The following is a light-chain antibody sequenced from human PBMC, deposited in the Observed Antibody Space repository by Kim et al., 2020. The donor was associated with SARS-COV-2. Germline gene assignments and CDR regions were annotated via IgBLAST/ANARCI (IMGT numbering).Light chain of an antibody. J-gene: IGLJ2*01. CDR3: QAWDSSTVV. Sequence: SASPRQTASITCSGDKLGDKYACWYQQKPGQSPVLVIYQDSKRPSGIPERFSGSNSGNTATLTISGTQAMDEADYYCQAWDSSTVVFGGGTQLTVL. CDR2: QDS. V-gene: IGLV3-1*01. CDR1: KLGDKY.